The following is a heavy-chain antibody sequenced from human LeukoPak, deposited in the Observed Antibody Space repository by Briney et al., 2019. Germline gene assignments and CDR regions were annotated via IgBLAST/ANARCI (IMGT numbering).Heavy chain of an antibody. CDR2: ISGSGGGT. CDR1: GFTFSSYA. J-gene: IGHJ3*02. Sequence: GGSLRLSCAASGFTFSSYAMSWVREAPGKGLEWVSAISGSGGGTYYAHSVKGRFTSSRDNSKNTLYLQMNRLRAEDTAVYYCARDLIQYQLLSGDAFDIWGQGTMVTVSS. D-gene: IGHD2-2*01. CDR3: ARDLIQYQLLSGDAFDI. V-gene: IGHV3-23*01.